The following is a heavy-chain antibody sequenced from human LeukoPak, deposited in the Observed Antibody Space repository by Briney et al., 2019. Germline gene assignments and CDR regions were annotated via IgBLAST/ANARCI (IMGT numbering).Heavy chain of an antibody. CDR1: GFTFSKYW. CDR2: ISDDGSST. Sequence: GGSLRLSCAASGFTFSKYWMQWVRQAPGKGLVWVSRISDDGSSTSYADSVKGRFTISRDNAKNTLYLQMNSLRADDTAVHYCASRPYPVAHWGHGTLVTVSS. J-gene: IGHJ4*01. CDR3: ASRPYPVAH. D-gene: IGHD6-19*01. V-gene: IGHV3-74*01.